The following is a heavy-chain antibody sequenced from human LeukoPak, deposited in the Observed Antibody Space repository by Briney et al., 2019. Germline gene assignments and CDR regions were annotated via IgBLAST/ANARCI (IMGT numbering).Heavy chain of an antibody. CDR1: GYTFTIYD. D-gene: IGHD4-17*01. CDR3: ARSPPSYGDYARWAFDI. J-gene: IGHJ3*02. V-gene: IGHV1-8*01. CDR2: MNPNSGNT. Sequence: ASVKVSCKSSGYTFTIYDINWVRQATGQGLEWMGWMNPNSGNTGYAQKFQGRVTMTRNTSISTAYMELSSLRSEDTAVYYCARSPPSYGDYARWAFDIWGQGTMVTVSS.